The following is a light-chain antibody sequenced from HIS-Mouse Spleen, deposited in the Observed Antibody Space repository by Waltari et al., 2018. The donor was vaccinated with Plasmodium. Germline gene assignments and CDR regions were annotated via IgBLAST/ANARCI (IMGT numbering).Light chain of an antibody. V-gene: IGKV4-1*01. CDR1: QSVLYRPNNKNY. J-gene: IGKJ2*01. Sequence: DIVMTQSPDSLAVSLGERATINCKSNQSVLYRPNNKNYLAWYQQKPGQPPKLLIYWASTRESGVPDRFSGSGSGTDFTLTISSLQAEDVAVYYCQQYYSTPYTFGQGTKLEIK. CDR2: WAS. CDR3: QQYYSTPYT.